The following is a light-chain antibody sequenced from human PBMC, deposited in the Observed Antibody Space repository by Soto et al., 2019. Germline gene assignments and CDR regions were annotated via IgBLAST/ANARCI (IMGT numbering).Light chain of an antibody. V-gene: IGKV1-12*01. CDR1: QGIRSW. CDR3: QQSNSFPFT. J-gene: IGKJ3*01. Sequence: IQMTQSPSSVSASVGDRVTITCRASQGIRSWLAWYQQKPGKAPKVLIHGATSLQSGVPSRFSGSGSGTEFTLTISSLQPEDFATYFCQQSNSFPFTFGPGTKVDIK. CDR2: GAT.